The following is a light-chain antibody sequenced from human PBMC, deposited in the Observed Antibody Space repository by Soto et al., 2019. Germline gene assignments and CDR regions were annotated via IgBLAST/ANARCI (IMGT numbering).Light chain of an antibody. V-gene: IGLV1-47*01. Sequence: QSVLTQPPSASGTPGQRVTISCSGSSSNIGSNYVYWYQQLPETAPKLLIYRNNQRPSGVPDRFSGSKSGTSASLAISGLRSEDEADYYCAAWDDSLKGVFGGGTKLTVL. J-gene: IGLJ2*01. CDR2: RNN. CDR1: SSNIGSNY. CDR3: AAWDDSLKGV.